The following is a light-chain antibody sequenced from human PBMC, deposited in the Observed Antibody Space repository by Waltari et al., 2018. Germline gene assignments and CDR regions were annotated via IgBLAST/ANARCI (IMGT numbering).Light chain of an antibody. V-gene: IGLV3-21*04. J-gene: IGLJ3*02. CDR2: YDT. CDR1: NIESRS. Sequence: YVLTQPPSVSVAPGKTATMTCGGDNIESRSVNWYQQKPGQAPVLALFYDTDRPSGIPDRFSGSNSGNTATLTISWVEAGDEADYHCQVWDDTTNSGVFGGGTRLTVL. CDR3: QVWDDTTNSGV.